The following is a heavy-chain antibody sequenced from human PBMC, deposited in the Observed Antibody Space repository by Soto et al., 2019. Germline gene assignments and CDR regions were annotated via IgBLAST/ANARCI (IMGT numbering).Heavy chain of an antibody. CDR1: GFTFSSYA. D-gene: IGHD3-22*01. Sequence: GGSLRLSCAASGFTFSSYAMSWVRQAPGKGLEWVSAISGSGGSTYYADSVKGRFTISRDNSKNTLYLLMNSLRTEDTAVYYCAREYDSSGYGYDAFDIWGQGTMVTVSS. J-gene: IGHJ3*02. CDR3: AREYDSSGYGYDAFDI. CDR2: ISGSGGST. V-gene: IGHV3-23*01.